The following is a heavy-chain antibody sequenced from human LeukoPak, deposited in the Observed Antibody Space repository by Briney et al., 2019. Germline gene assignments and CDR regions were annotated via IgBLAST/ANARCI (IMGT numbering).Heavy chain of an antibody. CDR2: INQDESEK. Sequence: PGGSLRLSCAASRFTFRSYWMSWVRQAPGKGLEWVANINQDESEKSYVDFVRGRFTISRDNAKNAVYLQMHSLRAEDTSVYYCARVASGSYYNGLLDYWGQGTLVTVYS. CDR1: RFTFRSYW. V-gene: IGHV3-7*01. CDR3: ARVASGSYYNGLLDY. J-gene: IGHJ4*02. D-gene: IGHD3-10*01.